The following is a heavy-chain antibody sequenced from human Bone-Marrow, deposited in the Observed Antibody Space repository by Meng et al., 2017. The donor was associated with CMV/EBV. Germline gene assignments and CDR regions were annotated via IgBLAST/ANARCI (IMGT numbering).Heavy chain of an antibody. CDR3: AKGDSSSWYGGRSDY. CDR2: ISYDGSNK. CDR1: GFTFSSYA. J-gene: IGHJ4*02. D-gene: IGHD6-13*01. V-gene: IGHV3-30*04. Sequence: GESLKISCAASGFTFSSYAMHWVRQAPGKGLEWVAVISYDGSNKYYADSVKGRFTISRDNSKNTLYLQMNSLRAEDTAVYYCAKGDSSSWYGGRSDYWGQGTLVTVSS.